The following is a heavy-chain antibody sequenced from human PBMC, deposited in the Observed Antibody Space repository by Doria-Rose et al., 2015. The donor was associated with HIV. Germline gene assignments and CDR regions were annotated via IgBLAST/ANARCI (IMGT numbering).Heavy chain of an antibody. CDR3: ARIKSSRWYHKYYFDF. Sequence: SGPVLVKPTETLTLTCTVSGVSLSSPGMGVSWIRQPPGKALEWLANIFSDDERSNKTSMKSRLIIFRVTSKRQVVLTMTDMDPVDTATYYCARIKSSRWYHKYYFDFWGQGTLVIVS. J-gene: IGHJ4*02. D-gene: IGHD6-13*01. CDR2: IFSDDER. CDR1: GVSLSSPGMG. V-gene: IGHV2-26*01.